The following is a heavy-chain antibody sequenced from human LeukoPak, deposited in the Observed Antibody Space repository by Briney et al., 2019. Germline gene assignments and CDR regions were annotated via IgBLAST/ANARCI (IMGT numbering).Heavy chain of an antibody. J-gene: IGHJ4*02. D-gene: IGHD6-19*01. Sequence: PGGSLRLSCAASGFTFSSYEMNWVRQAPGKGLEWVSYISSSGSTIYYADSVKGRFTISRDNSKNTLYLQMNSLRAEDTAVYYCATPPGIAVAGTRGRGFVSDYWGQGTLVTVSS. CDR2: ISSSGSTI. CDR1: GFTFSSYE. V-gene: IGHV3-48*03. CDR3: ATPPGIAVAGTRGRGFVSDY.